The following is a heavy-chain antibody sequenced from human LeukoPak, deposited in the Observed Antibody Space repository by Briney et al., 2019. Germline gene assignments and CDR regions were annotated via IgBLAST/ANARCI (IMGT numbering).Heavy chain of an antibody. D-gene: IGHD7-27*01. Sequence: ASVKVFCKASGYSFPSSGISWLRQAPGQGLEWLGWISTHDGDTKYAQNVQGRATMTTDTSTNTAYMELRSLRFDDTAVYYCARESIWAYYFDSWGQGTLVTVSS. CDR2: ISTHDGDT. V-gene: IGHV1-18*01. J-gene: IGHJ4*02. CDR1: GYSFPSSG. CDR3: ARESIWAYYFDS.